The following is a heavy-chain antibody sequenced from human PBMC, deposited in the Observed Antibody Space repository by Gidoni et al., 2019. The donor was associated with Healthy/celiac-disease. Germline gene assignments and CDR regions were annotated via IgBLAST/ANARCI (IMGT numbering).Heavy chain of an antibody. J-gene: IGHJ5*02. D-gene: IGHD6-13*01. CDR1: GYTFTSYA. CDR2: INTNTGNP. Sequence: QVQLVQSGSELKKPGASVKVSCKASGYTFTSYAMNWVRQPPGQGLEWMGWINTNTGNPTYAQGFTGRFVFSLDTSVSTAYLQISSLKAEDTAVYYCARSSIAAAGTVGYWFDPWGQGTLVTVSS. CDR3: ARSSIAAAGTVGYWFDP. V-gene: IGHV7-4-1*02.